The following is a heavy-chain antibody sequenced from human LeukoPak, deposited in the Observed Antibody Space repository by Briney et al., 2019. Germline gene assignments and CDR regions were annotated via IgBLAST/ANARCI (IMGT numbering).Heavy chain of an antibody. Sequence: ASVKVSCKASGYTFTNYGISWVRQAPGQGLEWMGWISAYNDNTNNAQNLQGRVTMTTDTSTSTAYMELRSLRSDDTAVYYCARDGTYGSGSYGAFDIWGQGTMVTVSS. V-gene: IGHV1-18*01. CDR1: GYTFTNYG. D-gene: IGHD3-10*01. J-gene: IGHJ3*02. CDR3: ARDGTYGSGSYGAFDI. CDR2: ISAYNDNT.